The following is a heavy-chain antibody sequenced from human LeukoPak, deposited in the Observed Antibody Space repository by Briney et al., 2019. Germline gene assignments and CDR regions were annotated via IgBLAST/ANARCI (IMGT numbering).Heavy chain of an antibody. CDR1: GGSISSGDYY. V-gene: IGHV4-30-4*01. CDR2: IYYSGST. J-gene: IGHJ4*02. D-gene: IGHD3-22*01. CDR3: ARVGEDYDSSGYFDY. Sequence: SETLSLTCTVSGGSISSGDYYWSWIRQPPGKGLEWIVYIYYSGSTYYNPSLKSRVTISVDTSKNQFSLKLSSVTAADTAVYYCARVGEDYDSSGYFDYWGQGTLVTVSS.